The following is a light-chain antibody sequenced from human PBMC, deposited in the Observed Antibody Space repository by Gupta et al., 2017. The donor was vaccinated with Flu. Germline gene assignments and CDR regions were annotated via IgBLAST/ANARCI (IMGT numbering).Light chain of an antibody. V-gene: IGKV3-20*01. CDR1: ESVKKMF. CDR3: QVSGREHPSLS. J-gene: IGKJ4*01. Sequence: IVLTQSPGTLSLSPGERGTLSCRASESVKKMFVAWYQQKPGQPPRLFMYGTSVRATDTQKRFSGSGYGTDFTLTINGREPEDSAFYYCQVSGREHPSLSFGGGTKVEIK. CDR2: GTS.